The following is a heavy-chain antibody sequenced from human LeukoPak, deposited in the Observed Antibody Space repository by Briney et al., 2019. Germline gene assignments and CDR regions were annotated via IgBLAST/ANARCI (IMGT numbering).Heavy chain of an antibody. CDR3: ATSRGGTSFDY. CDR2: MNPNSGGT. Sequence: ASVKVSCKASGYTFTDYYVHWVRQAPGQSLEWMGWMNPNSGGTNYAQRFQGRVTMTRDTSISTAYMELTRLRSDDTAVFYCATSRGGTSFDYWGQGTLVTVSS. V-gene: IGHV1-2*02. D-gene: IGHD2-2*01. J-gene: IGHJ4*02. CDR1: GYTFTDYY.